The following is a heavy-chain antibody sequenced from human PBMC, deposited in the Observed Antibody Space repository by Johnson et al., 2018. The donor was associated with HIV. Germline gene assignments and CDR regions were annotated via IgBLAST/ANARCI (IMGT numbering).Heavy chain of an antibody. V-gene: IGHV3-7*01. J-gene: IGHJ3*02. CDR1: TFTFRNYW. CDR2: IQEDGSQI. Sequence: VQLVESGGDLVQPGGSLRLSCVASTFTFRNYWMSWVRQDPGKGLEWVGNIQEDGSQIHYKDSVKGRFTISRDNAENSLYLQMTSLRGEDTAVYYCARERSRGGYSGYDYGAFDIWGQGTMVTVSS. D-gene: IGHD5-12*01. CDR3: ARERSRGGYSGYDYGAFDI.